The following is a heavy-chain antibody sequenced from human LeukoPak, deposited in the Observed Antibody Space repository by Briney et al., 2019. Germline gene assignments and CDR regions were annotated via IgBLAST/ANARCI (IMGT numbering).Heavy chain of an antibody. V-gene: IGHV3-48*03. D-gene: IGHD7-27*01. CDR3: ARDLGGWYFDL. CDR1: GFSFSNYE. CDR2: ISSSGTTI. J-gene: IGHJ2*01. Sequence: GGSLRLSCAASGFSFSNYEMNWVRQAPGKGLEWVSHISSSGTTIDYGDSVRARVTISRDNAKNSLYLQINSLRADDTAFYYCARDLGGWYFDLWGRGTLVIVSS.